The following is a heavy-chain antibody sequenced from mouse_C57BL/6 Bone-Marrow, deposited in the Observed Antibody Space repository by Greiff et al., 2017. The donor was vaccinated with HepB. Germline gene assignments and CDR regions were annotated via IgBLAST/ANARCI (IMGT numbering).Heavy chain of an antibody. J-gene: IGHJ1*03. CDR2: IYPGDGDT. D-gene: IGHD2-12*01. CDR3: ESRGNLLRWYFDV. V-gene: IGHV1-82*01. Sequence: QVQLQQSGPELVKPGASVKISCKASGYAFSSSWMNWVKQRPGKGLEWIGRIYPGDGDTNYNGKFKGKATLTADKSSSTACMQLSSLTSEDSAVYVCESRGNLLRWYFDVWGTGTTVTVSS. CDR1: GYAFSSSW.